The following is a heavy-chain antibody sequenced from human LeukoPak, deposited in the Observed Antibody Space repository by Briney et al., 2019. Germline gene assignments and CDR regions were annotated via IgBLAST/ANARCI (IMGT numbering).Heavy chain of an antibody. CDR3: ARADRLHGGPYLIGP. CDR2: INPNSGGT. V-gene: IGHV1-2*02. Sequence: GASVKVSYKTSGYSFTDCYMHWVRQAPGQGLEWMGWINPNSGGTSSAQKFQGRVTMTRDTSITTVYMEVSWLTSDDTAIYYCARADRLHGGPYLIGPWGQGTLVTVSS. CDR1: GYSFTDCY. J-gene: IGHJ5*02. D-gene: IGHD2-21*01.